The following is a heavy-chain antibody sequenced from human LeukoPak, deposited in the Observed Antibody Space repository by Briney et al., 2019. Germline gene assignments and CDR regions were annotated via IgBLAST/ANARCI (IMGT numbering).Heavy chain of an antibody. V-gene: IGHV3-33*08. CDR2: VHHDGSER. D-gene: IGHD3-22*01. CDR1: GFTFSSYG. CDR3: ATGSGYYYDH. Sequence: GGSLRLSCAASGFTFSSYGMHWIRQAPGKGLEWVAVVHHDGSERYYADSVKGRFTISRDNSKNTLYVQMDSLRVEDTAVYYCATGSGYYYDHWGQGTLVTVSS. J-gene: IGHJ4*02.